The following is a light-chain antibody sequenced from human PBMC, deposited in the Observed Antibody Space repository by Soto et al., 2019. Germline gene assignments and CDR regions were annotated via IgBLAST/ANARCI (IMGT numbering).Light chain of an antibody. CDR3: RQYGSSPIT. CDR1: QSVSSSY. Sequence: EIVLTQSPGTLSLSPGERATLSCRASQSVSSSYLAWYQQKPGQAPRLLMYGTSNRATGITDRFSGSGSGTDFTLTISRLEPEDFAVYYCRQYGSSPITFGQGTRLDIK. CDR2: GTS. J-gene: IGKJ5*01. V-gene: IGKV3-20*01.